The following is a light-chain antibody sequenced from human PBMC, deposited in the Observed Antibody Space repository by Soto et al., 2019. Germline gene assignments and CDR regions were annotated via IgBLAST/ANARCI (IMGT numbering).Light chain of an antibody. CDR2: DVS. V-gene: IGKV3-11*01. CDR3: QQRSNSPRT. CDR1: QSVSSY. Sequence: EIVLTQSPATPSLSPGERATLSCRASQSVSSYLAWYQQKPGQAPRILIYDVSNRATGIPARFSGSGSGTDCTLTISSLEPEDFPVYYCQQRSNSPRTFGQGTKVDIK. J-gene: IGKJ1*01.